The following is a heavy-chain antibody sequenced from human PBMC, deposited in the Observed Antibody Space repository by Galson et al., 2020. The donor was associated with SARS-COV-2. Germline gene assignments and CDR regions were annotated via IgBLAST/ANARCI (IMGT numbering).Heavy chain of an antibody. CDR3: ARAYGSGRDGMDV. CDR2: IWYDGSNK. Sequence: GGSLRLSCAASGFTFSSYGMHWVRQAPGKGLEWVAVIWYDGSNKYYADSVKGRFTISRDNSKNTLYLQMNSLRAEDTAVYYCARAYGSGRDGMDVWGQGTTVTVSS. D-gene: IGHD3-10*01. J-gene: IGHJ6*02. CDR1: GFTFSSYG. V-gene: IGHV3-33*01.